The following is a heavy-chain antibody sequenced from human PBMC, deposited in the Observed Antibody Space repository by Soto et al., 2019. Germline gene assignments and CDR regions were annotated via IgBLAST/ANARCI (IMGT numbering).Heavy chain of an antibody. CDR1: GGTFSSYT. CDR2: IIPILGIA. D-gene: IGHD2-15*01. V-gene: IGHV1-69*02. CDR3: AGNPGYCSGGSCYPRPYYYYMDV. Sequence: QVQLVQSGAEVKKPGSSVKVSCKASGGTFSSYTISWVRQAPGQGLEWMGRIIPILGIANYARKFQGRVTITADKSTSTAYMELSSLRSEDTAVYYCAGNPGYCSGGSCYPRPYYYYMDVWGKGTTVTVSS. J-gene: IGHJ6*03.